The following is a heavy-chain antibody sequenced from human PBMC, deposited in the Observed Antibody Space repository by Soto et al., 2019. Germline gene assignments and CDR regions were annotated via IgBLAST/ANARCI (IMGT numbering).Heavy chain of an antibody. Sequence: QVQLQQWGAGLLKPSETLSLTCAAYGGSFSGYYWSWIRQPPGKGLEWIGEINHSGSTNYNPSLKSRVTISVDTSKNQFSLKLSSVTAADTAVYYCARGGRSVLRYFDWLSGNFYDYWGQGTLVTVSS. V-gene: IGHV4-34*01. J-gene: IGHJ4*02. CDR2: INHSGST. CDR3: ARGGRSVLRYFDWLSGNFYDY. CDR1: GGSFSGYY. D-gene: IGHD3-9*01.